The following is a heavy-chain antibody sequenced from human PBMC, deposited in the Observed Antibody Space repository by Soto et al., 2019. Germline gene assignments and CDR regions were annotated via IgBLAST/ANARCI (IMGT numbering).Heavy chain of an antibody. D-gene: IGHD1-26*01. Sequence: QVQLVESGGGVVQPGRSLRLSCAASGFTFSSYGMHWVRQAPGKGLEWVAVIWYDGSNKYYADSVKGRFTISRDNSKNTLYLQMNSLRAEDTAVYYCARDWMGAAEYFQHWGQGTLVTVSS. CDR3: ARDWMGAAEYFQH. V-gene: IGHV3-33*01. CDR1: GFTFSSYG. J-gene: IGHJ1*01. CDR2: IWYDGSNK.